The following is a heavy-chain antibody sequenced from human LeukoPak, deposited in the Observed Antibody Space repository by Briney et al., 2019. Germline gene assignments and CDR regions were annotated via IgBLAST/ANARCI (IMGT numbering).Heavy chain of an antibody. D-gene: IGHD1-26*01. CDR1: GYTFTSYG. V-gene: IGHV1-18*01. J-gene: IGHJ4*02. CDR2: ISAYNGNT. CDR3: ARDPRIVGAPASDY. Sequence: GASVKVSCKASGYTFTSYGISWVRQAPGQGLEWMGWISAYNGNTNYAQKLQGRVTMTTDTSTSTAYMELRSLRSDDTAVYYCARDPRIVGAPASDYWGQGTLVTVSS.